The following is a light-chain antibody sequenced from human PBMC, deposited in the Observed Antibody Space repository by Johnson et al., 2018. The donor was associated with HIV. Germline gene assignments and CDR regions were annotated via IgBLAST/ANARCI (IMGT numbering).Light chain of an antibody. V-gene: IGLV1-51*02. CDR2: ENN. Sequence: QAVLTQPPSVSAAPGQKVTISCSGGTSNIGNNYVSWYQHLPGTAPKLLIYENNKRRSGIPDRFSGAKSGTSATMAITGLQTGDEADYYCGTWDTSLSAPYVVGTGTKVTVL. J-gene: IGLJ1*01. CDR3: GTWDTSLSAPYV. CDR1: TSNIGNNY.